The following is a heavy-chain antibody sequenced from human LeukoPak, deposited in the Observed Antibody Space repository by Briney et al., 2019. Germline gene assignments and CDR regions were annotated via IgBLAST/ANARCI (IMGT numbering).Heavy chain of an antibody. J-gene: IGHJ6*03. CDR3: ASYSSSWYSVGGYYYYMDV. CDR2: IKQDGSEK. Sequence: QPGGSLRLSCAASGFTFSSYWMSWVRQAPGKGLQWVANIKQDGSEKYYVDSVKGRFTISRDNAKNSLYLQMNSLRAEDTAVYYCASYSSSWYSVGGYYYYMDVWGKGTTVTVSS. V-gene: IGHV3-7*01. CDR1: GFTFSSYW. D-gene: IGHD6-13*01.